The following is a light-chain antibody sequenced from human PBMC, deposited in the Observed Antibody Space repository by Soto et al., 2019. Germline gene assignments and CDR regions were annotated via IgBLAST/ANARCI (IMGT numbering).Light chain of an antibody. CDR2: NNS. V-gene: IGLV1-47*02. CDR1: TSNIGNNY. CDR3: ATWDDSLSCPV. J-gene: IGLJ2*01. Sequence: QSVVTQPPSASGTPGQRVTISCSGSTSNIGNNYVYWYQRLPGRAPKLLIHNNSQRPSGVPDRFSGSKSGTSASLAISGLQSDDEADYYCATWDDSLSCPVFGGGTKVTVL.